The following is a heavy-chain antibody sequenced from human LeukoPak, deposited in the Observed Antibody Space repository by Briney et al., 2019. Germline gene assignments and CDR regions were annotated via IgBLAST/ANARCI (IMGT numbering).Heavy chain of an antibody. CDR3: ARFRSRSSWYIPPFVF. J-gene: IGHJ4*02. CDR2: INPDSGVT. CDR1: GYTFTGYY. Sequence: ASVKVSCKASGYTFTGYYIHWVRQAPGQGLEWMGWINPDSGVTNYAQKFQGRVTTTRDTSISTAYMELSRLTSDDTAVYYCARFRSRSSWYIPPFVFWGQGTLVTVSS. V-gene: IGHV1-2*02. D-gene: IGHD6-13*01.